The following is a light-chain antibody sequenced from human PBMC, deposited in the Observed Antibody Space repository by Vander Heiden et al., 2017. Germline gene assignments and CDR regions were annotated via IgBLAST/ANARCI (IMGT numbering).Light chain of an antibody. CDR1: QSISSTY. Sequence: VLTHSPATPSLSPGERATPSCRASQSISSTYLAWYQQQSGQAPRLRIYGASRRATGIPDRFSGSGSGTDFTLTINRLEPEDFAVYYCQQYDKSLPWTFDQGTKVEIK. CDR2: GAS. CDR3: QQYDKSLPWT. J-gene: IGKJ1*01. V-gene: IGKV3-20*01.